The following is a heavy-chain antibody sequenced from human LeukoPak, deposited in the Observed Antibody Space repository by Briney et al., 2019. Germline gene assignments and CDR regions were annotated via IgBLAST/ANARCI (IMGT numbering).Heavy chain of an antibody. V-gene: IGHV3-30*18. Sequence: PGRSLRLSCAASGFTFSSYGMHWVRQAPGKGLEWVAVISYDGSNKYYADSVKGRFTISRDNSKNTLYLQMNSLRAEDTAVYYCAKDRITYYYDSSGSYYYYGMDVWGQGTTVTVSS. CDR3: AKDRITYYYDSSGSYYYYGMDV. CDR1: GFTFSSYG. D-gene: IGHD3-22*01. J-gene: IGHJ6*02. CDR2: ISYDGSNK.